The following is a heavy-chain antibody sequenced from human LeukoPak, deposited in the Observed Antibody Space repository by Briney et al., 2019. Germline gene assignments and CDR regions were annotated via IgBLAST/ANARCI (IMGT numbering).Heavy chain of an antibody. J-gene: IGHJ5*02. D-gene: IGHD4-17*01. CDR3: AKAYYGDYGWFDP. CDR2: ISWNSGSI. V-gene: IGHV3-9*01. CDR1: GFTFSSYA. Sequence: GGSLRLSCAASGFTFSSYAMHWVRQAPGKGLEWVSGISWNSGSIGYADSVKGRFTISRDNAKNSLYLQMNSLRAEDTALYYCAKAYYGDYGWFDPWGQGTLVTVSS.